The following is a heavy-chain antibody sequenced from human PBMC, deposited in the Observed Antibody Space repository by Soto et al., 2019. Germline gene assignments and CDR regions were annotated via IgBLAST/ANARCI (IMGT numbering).Heavy chain of an antibody. V-gene: IGHV4-61*08. CDR1: GGSVSSGGYF. Sequence: QVQLQESGPGLVKPSETLFLTCSVSGGSVSSGGYFWSWIRQPPGKGLEYIGYIYYDGSTRYNHYLKSGVTISVHTTKKQFSPKLRSVTAAATAVYYCAREDGYNCGRFDYWGQGTRVTVSS. CDR3: AREDGYNCGRFDY. D-gene: IGHD5-12*01. J-gene: IGHJ4*02. CDR2: IYYDGST.